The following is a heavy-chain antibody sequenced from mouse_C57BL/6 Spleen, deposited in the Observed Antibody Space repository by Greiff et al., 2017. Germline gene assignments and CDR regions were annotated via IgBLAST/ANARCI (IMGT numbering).Heavy chain of an antibody. Sequence: QVQLKQPGAELVKPGASVKLSCKASGYTFTSYWMHWVKQRPGQGLEWIGMIHPNSGSTNYNEKFKSKATLTVDKSSSTAYMQLSSLTSEDSAVYYCAPWDYDYDDDWFAYWGQGTLVTVSA. V-gene: IGHV1-64*01. J-gene: IGHJ3*01. D-gene: IGHD2-4*01. CDR2: IHPNSGST. CDR3: APWDYDYDDDWFAY. CDR1: GYTFTSYW.